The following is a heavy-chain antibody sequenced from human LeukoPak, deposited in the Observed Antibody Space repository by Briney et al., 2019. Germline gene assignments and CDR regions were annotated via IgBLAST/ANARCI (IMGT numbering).Heavy chain of an antibody. CDR2: ITGDGDST. Sequence: GGSLRLSCAASTFTFSDYVMTWVRQAPGKGLEWVSSITGDGDSTYYADSVWGRFTISRDNSRNTLYLPMNSVRAEDTAIYYCAKGPIEGAFDIWGQGTVVTVSS. V-gene: IGHV3-23*01. D-gene: IGHD2/OR15-2a*01. CDR1: TFTFSDYV. CDR3: AKGPIEGAFDI. J-gene: IGHJ3*02.